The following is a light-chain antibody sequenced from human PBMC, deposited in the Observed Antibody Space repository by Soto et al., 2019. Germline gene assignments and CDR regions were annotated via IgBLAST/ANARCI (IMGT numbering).Light chain of an antibody. CDR3: AAWDDRLNDYV. CDR1: SSDVGGYNY. CDR2: EVS. Sequence: QSALTQPASVSGSPGQSITISCTGTSSDVGGYNYVSWYQQHPGKAPKVMIYEVSNRPSGVSNRFSGSKSGNTASLTISGLQAEDEADYFCAAWDDRLNDYVFGTGTKLTVL. V-gene: IGLV2-14*01. J-gene: IGLJ1*01.